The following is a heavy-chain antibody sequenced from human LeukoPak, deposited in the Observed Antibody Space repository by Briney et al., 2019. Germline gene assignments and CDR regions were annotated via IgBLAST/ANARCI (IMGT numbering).Heavy chain of an antibody. Sequence: SETLSLNRAVTGYSISSGYYWGWIGQPPGKGLEWIGSMYHSGSTYSNPTLKSRVTISVDTSKNQFSLKLSSVTAADTAVYYCAREIRSGRPQYFDYWGQGTLVTVSS. V-gene: IGHV4-38-2*02. CDR1: GYSISSGYY. CDR2: MYHSGST. CDR3: AREIRSGRPQYFDY. J-gene: IGHJ4*02. D-gene: IGHD3-10*01.